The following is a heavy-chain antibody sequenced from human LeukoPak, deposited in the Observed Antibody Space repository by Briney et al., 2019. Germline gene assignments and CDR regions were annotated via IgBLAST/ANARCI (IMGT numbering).Heavy chain of an antibody. CDR2: IYPVDSDI. D-gene: IGHD4-17*01. J-gene: IGHJ4*02. CDR1: GYSFTSYW. Sequence: GESLKISCKGSGYSFTSYWIAWVRQMPGKGLEWMGSIYPVDSDIRYSPSFQGQVTISADKSISTAYLQWSSLKASDTAMYYCARLRTYGDYAISYWGQGTLVTVSS. V-gene: IGHV5-51*01. CDR3: ARLRTYGDYAISY.